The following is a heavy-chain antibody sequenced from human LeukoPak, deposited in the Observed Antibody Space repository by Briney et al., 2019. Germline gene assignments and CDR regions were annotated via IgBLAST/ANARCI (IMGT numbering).Heavy chain of an antibody. CDR2: IYHSGST. V-gene: IGHV4-59*12. D-gene: IGHD4-17*01. CDR3: ASRTVTTAYFDY. J-gene: IGHJ4*02. Sequence: SETLSLTCTVSGGSISSYYWSWIRQPPGKGLEWIGYIYHSGSTYYNPPLKSRVTISVDRSKNQFSLKLSSVTAADTAVYYCASRTVTTAYFDYWGQGTLVTVSS. CDR1: GGSISSYY.